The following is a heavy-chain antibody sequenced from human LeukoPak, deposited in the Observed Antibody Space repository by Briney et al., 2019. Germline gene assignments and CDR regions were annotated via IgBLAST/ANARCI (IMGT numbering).Heavy chain of an antibody. CDR2: FDPEDGGT. V-gene: IGHV1-24*01. CDR1: GYTLTELS. Sequence: ASVKVSCKVSGYTLTELSMHWVRQAPGKGLEWMGGFDPEDGGTIYAQKFQGRVTMTEDTSTDTAYMELSSLRSEDTAVYYCATGLHYYDSSGYSDYWGQGTLVTVSS. CDR3: ATGLHYYDSSGYSDY. J-gene: IGHJ4*02. D-gene: IGHD3-22*01.